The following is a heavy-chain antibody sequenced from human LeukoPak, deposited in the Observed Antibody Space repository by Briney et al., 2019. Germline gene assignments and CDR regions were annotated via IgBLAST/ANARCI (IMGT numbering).Heavy chain of an antibody. CDR1: GYTFTGYY. D-gene: IGHD5-12*01. CDR2: INPNSGGT. Sequence: ASVKVSCKASGYTFTGYYMHWVRQAPGQGLEWMGWINPNSGGTNYAQKFQGWVTMTRDTSISTAYMELSRLRSDDTAVYYCARAHTYSGYRTYYFDYWGQGTLVTVSS. V-gene: IGHV1-2*04. J-gene: IGHJ4*02. CDR3: ARAHTYSGYRTYYFDY.